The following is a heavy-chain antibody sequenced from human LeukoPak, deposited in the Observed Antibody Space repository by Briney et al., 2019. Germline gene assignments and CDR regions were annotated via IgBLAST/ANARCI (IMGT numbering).Heavy chain of an antibody. CDR1: GFTFSSYA. V-gene: IGHV3-30-3*01. D-gene: IGHD5-12*01. J-gene: IGHJ4*02. CDR2: ISYDGSNK. CDR3: AKEMEGYSGYELDY. Sequence: GRSLRLSCAASGFTFSSYAMHWVRQAPGKGLEWVAVISYDGSNKYYADSVKGRFTISRDNSKNTLYLQMNSLRAEDTAVYYCAKEMEGYSGYELDYWGQGTLVTVSS.